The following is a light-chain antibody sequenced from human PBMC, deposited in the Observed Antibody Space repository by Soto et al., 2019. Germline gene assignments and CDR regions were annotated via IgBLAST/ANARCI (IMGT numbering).Light chain of an antibody. CDR2: DAS. CDR1: ESVTSF. V-gene: IGKV3-11*01. CDR3: QQLSNGGT. Sequence: EIVLTQSPATLSLSPGERATLSCRASESVTSFLAWYQQKPGQAPRLLIYDASNRATGISARFSGSGSGTDFTLTISSLEPEDFAVYSCQQLSNGGTFGGGTKVDIK. J-gene: IGKJ4*01.